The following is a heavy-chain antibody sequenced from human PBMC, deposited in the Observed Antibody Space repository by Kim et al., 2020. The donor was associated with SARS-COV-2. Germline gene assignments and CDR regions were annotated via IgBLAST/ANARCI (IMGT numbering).Heavy chain of an antibody. CDR3: ARGYDYVWGSYRHYYFDY. V-gene: IGHV1-69*13. D-gene: IGHD3-16*02. CDR1: GGTFSRYA. Sequence: SVKVSCKASGGTFSRYAISWVRQAPGQGLEWMGGIIPIFGTANYAQKFQGRVTITADESTSTAYMELSSLRSEDTAVYYCARGYDYVWGSYRHYYFDYWGQGTLVTVSS. CDR2: IIPIFGTA. J-gene: IGHJ4*02.